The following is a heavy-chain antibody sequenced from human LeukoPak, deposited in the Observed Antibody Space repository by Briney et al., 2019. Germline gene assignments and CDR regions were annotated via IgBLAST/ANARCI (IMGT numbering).Heavy chain of an antibody. CDR1: GLTFRRVD. CDR3: AKLSGGGYSNHNWFDP. CDR2: ISYSGGTT. D-gene: IGHD6-13*01. V-gene: IGHV3-23*01. Sequence: GGSLRLSCAASGLTFRRVDMSWVRQAPGKRLEWVSSISYSGGTTFYADAVKGRFTISRDNSMSTVYLDMNSLRVDDTAVYYCAKLSGGGYSNHNWFDPWGQGTPVTVSS. J-gene: IGHJ5*02.